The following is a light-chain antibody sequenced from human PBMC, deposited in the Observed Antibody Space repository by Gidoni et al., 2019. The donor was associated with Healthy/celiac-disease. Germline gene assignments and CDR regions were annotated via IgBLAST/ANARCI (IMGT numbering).Light chain of an antibody. J-gene: IGKJ2*01. CDR1: QSISSW. CDR2: DAS. Sequence: DIQMTQSPSTLSASVGDRVTITCRASQSISSWLTWYQQKPGKAPKLLIYDASSLESGVPSRFSGSGSGTEFTLTSSSLQPDDFATYYCQQYVTFXXXTKLEIK. CDR3: QQYVT. V-gene: IGKV1-5*01.